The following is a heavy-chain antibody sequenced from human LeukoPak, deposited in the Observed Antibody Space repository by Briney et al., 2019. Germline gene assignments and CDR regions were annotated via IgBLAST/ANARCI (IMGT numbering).Heavy chain of an antibody. CDR3: ARDSLKSIDY. CDR1: GGTFSSYA. V-gene: IGHV1-18*01. CDR2: ISAYNGNT. J-gene: IGHJ4*02. Sequence: GASVKVSCKASGGTFSSYAISWVRQAPGQGLEWMGWISAYNGNTNYAQKLQGRVTMTTDTSTSTAYMELRSLRSDDTAVYYCARDSLKSIDYWGQGTLVTVSS. D-gene: IGHD3-9*01.